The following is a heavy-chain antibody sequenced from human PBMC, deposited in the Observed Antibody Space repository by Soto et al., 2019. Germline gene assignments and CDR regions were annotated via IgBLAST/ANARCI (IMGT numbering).Heavy chain of an antibody. Sequence: ASVKVSCKASGYTFTSYGISWVRQAPGQGLEWMGWISAYNGNTNYAQKLQGRVTMTTDTSTSTAYMELRSLRSDDTAVYYCASTSPYYDFWSGPSSRYYMDVWGKGTTVTVS. V-gene: IGHV1-18*01. CDR1: GYTFTSYG. CDR3: ASTSPYYDFWSGPSSRYYMDV. J-gene: IGHJ6*03. D-gene: IGHD3-3*01. CDR2: ISAYNGNT.